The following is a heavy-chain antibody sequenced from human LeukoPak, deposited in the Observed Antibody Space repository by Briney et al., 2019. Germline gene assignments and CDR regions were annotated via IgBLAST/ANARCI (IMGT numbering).Heavy chain of an antibody. J-gene: IGHJ6*03. CDR3: ARGTLRFLEWSNPPHMDV. CDR2: ISAYNGNT. CDR1: GYTFTSYG. Sequence: GASVKVSCKASGYTFTSYGISWVRQAPGQGLEWMGWISAYNGNTNYAQKLQGRVTMTTDTSTGTAYMELRSLRSDDTAVYYCARGTLRFLEWSNPPHMDVWGKGTTVTVSS. D-gene: IGHD3-3*01. V-gene: IGHV1-18*01.